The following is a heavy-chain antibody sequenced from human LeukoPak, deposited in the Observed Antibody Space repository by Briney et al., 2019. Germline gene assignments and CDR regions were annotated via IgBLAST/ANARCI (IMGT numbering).Heavy chain of an antibody. CDR1: GYTFTSYD. Sequence: ASVKVSCKASGYTFTSYDINWVRQATGQGLEWMGWMNPNGGNTGYAQKFQGRVTMTRNTSISTAYMELSSLRSEDTAVYYCARGNQYDFWSGYDLPPHDNYYYYMDVWGKGTTVTVSS. CDR2: MNPNGGNT. J-gene: IGHJ6*03. CDR3: ARGNQYDFWSGYDLPPHDNYYYYMDV. D-gene: IGHD3-3*01. V-gene: IGHV1-8*01.